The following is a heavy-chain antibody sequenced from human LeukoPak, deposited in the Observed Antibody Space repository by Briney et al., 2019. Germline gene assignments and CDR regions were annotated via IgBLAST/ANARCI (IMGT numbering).Heavy chain of an antibody. J-gene: IGHJ5*02. CDR3: ARDRGAPHVDYYDRRFDP. V-gene: IGHV4-30-4*01. CDR1: GGSISSGDYY. CDR2: IYYSGST. D-gene: IGHD3-22*01. Sequence: SGTLSLTCTVSGGSISSGDYYWSWIRQPPGKGLEWIGYIYYSGSTYYNPSLKSRVTISVDTSKNQFSLKLSSVTAADTAVYYCARDRGAPHVDYYDRRFDPWGQGTLVTVSS.